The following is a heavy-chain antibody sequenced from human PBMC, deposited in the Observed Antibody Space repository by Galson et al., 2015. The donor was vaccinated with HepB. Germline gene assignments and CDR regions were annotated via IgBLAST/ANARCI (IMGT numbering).Heavy chain of an antibody. V-gene: IGHV3-21*01. Sequence: SLRLSCAASGFTFSSYSMNWVRQAPGKGLEWVSSISSSSSYIYYADSVKGRFTISRDNAKNSLYLQMNSLRAEDTAVYYCARDWSGLRFLEWSRHDNWFDPWGQGTLVTVSS. D-gene: IGHD3-3*01. CDR3: ARDWSGLRFLEWSRHDNWFDP. CDR2: ISSSSSYI. CDR1: GFTFSSYS. J-gene: IGHJ5*02.